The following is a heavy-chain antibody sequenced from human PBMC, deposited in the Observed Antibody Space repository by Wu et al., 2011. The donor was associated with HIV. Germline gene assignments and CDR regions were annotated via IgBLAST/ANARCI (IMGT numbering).Heavy chain of an antibody. J-gene: IGHJ4*02. D-gene: IGHD6-19*01. Sequence: KVSCKASGYTFNTYAISWVRQAPGQGLEWMGWISPYDGDTKYPRKLQGRVTMTTDTSTSTAYMELRSLRSDDTAVYYCARDDSSGWPEGFDYWGQGTLVTVSS. V-gene: IGHV1-18*01. CDR1: GYTFNTYA. CDR2: ISPYDGDT. CDR3: ARDDSSGWPEGFDY.